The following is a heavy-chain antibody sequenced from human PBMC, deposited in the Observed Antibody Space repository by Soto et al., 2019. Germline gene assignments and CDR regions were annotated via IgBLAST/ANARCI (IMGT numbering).Heavy chain of an antibody. V-gene: IGHV3-23*01. J-gene: IGHJ6*02. D-gene: IGHD3-16*01. CDR3: AKDLGDRHYYGMDV. CDR2: ISGSGGST. Sequence: GGSLRLSCAASGFTFSSYAMSWVRQAPGKGLEWVSAISGSGGSTYYADSVKGRFTISRDNSKNTLYLQMNSLRAEDTAVYYCAKDLGDRHYYGMDVWGQGTTVTVSS. CDR1: GFTFSSYA.